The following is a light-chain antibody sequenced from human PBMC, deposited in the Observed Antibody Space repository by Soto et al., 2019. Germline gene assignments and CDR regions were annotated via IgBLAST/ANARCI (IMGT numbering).Light chain of an antibody. V-gene: IGLV2-14*01. J-gene: IGLJ1*01. CDR2: EVT. Sequence: QSALTQPASVSGSPGQSITISCTGTNSDVGAYNYVSWYQQPPGEAPKLMIYEVTDRPSGVSNRFSGSKSGNTASLTISGLQAEDEADYYCSSYTSSDTLVFGTGTKLTVL. CDR3: SSYTSSDTLV. CDR1: NSDVGAYNY.